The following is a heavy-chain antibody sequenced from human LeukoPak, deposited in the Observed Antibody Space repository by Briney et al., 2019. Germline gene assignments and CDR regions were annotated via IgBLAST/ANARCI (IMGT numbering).Heavy chain of an antibody. CDR2: IKQDGSEK. CDR1: GFNFSNYW. CDR3: ARSLGIGY. J-gene: IGHJ4*02. Sequence: GGSLRLSCAVSGFNFSNYWMSWVRQAPGKGLEWVANIKQDGSEKYYVDSVKGRFTISRDNGKNSVNLQMNSLRVEDTAVYYCARSLGIGYWGQGTLVTVSS. V-gene: IGHV3-7*01. D-gene: IGHD7-27*01.